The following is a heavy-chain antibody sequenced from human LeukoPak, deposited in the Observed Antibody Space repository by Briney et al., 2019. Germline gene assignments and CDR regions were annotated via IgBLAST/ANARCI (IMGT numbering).Heavy chain of an antibody. CDR3: AKDPAPPDY. CDR2: ISYDGSRK. CDR1: GFTFSSYG. D-gene: IGHD2-2*01. V-gene: IGHV3-30*18. Sequence: GGSLRLSCAASGFTFSSYGMHWVRQAPGKGLEWVAVISYDGSRKYYADSVKGRFTISRDNSKNTLYLQMNSLRAEDTAVYYCAKDPAPPDYWGQGTLVTVST. J-gene: IGHJ4*02.